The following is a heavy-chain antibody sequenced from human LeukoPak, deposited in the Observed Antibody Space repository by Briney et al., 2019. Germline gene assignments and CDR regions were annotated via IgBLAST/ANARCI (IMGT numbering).Heavy chain of an antibody. CDR3: IRDEALWRLDY. V-gene: IGHV3-74*03. D-gene: IGHD2-21*01. CDR1: GFSFSNHW. CDR2: IDERGRNA. Sequence: GGSLRLSCAASGFSFSNHWMHWVRQAPGKGLVWVSRIDERGRNAMYADSVKGRFSISRDNAKNTVYLQMNGLKAEDTGVYYCIRDEALWRLDYWGQGALVTVSS. J-gene: IGHJ4*02.